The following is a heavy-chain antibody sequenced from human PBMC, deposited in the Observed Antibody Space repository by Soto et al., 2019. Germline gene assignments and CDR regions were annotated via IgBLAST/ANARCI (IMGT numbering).Heavy chain of an antibody. Sequence: ASVKVSCKASGYTFTSYYMHWVRQAPGQGLEWMGIINPSGGSTSYAQKFQGRVTMTRDTSTSTVYMELSSLRSEDTAMYYCARHRRFQTRSYGMDVWGQGTTVTVSS. V-gene: IGHV1-46*01. CDR3: ARHRRFQTRSYGMDV. D-gene: IGHD3-3*01. CDR2: INPSGGST. J-gene: IGHJ6*02. CDR1: GYTFTSYY.